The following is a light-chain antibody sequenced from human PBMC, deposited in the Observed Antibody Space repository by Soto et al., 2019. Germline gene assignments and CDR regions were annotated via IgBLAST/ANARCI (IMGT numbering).Light chain of an antibody. J-gene: IGLJ1*01. V-gene: IGLV2-14*01. CDR1: GSNIGSTY. CDR3: NSYTTRNALEGV. Sequence: QSVLTQPPSASATPGQRVTISCSGSGSNIGSTYVDWYQQHPGKAPKLMIYEVSNRPSGVTNRFSGSKSGNTASLTISGLRAEDEADYYCNSYTTRNALEGVFGTGTKLTVL. CDR2: EVS.